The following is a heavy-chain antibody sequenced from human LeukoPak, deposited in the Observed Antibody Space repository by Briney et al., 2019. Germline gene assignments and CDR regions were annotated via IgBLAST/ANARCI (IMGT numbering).Heavy chain of an antibody. J-gene: IGHJ4*02. Sequence: PSETLSLTCTVSGGSISSYYWSWIRQPPGKGLEWIGYIYYSGSTNYNPSLKSRVTISVDTSKNQFSLKLSSVTAADTAVYYCASLTRHYYDGSGYYYDGFDYWGQGTLVTVSS. CDR2: IYYSGST. D-gene: IGHD3-22*01. V-gene: IGHV4-59*08. CDR1: GGSISSYY. CDR3: ASLTRHYYDGSGYYYDGFDY.